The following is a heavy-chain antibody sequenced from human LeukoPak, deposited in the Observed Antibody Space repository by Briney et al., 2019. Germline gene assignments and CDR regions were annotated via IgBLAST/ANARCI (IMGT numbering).Heavy chain of an antibody. CDR2: IIPILGIA. CDR3: ARGDPDWGKIRPAAFDI. J-gene: IGHJ3*02. CDR1: GGTFSSNA. D-gene: IGHD2-21*01. V-gene: IGHV1-69*04. Sequence: GASVKVSCKASGGTFSSNAISWVRQAPGQGLEWMGRIIPILGIANYAQKFQGRVTITADKSTSTAYMELSSLRSEDTAVYYCARGDPDWGKIRPAAFDIWGQGTMVTVSS.